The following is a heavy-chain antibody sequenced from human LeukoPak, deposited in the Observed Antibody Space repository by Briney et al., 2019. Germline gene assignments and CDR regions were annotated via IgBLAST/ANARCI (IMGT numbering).Heavy chain of an antibody. Sequence: GRSLRPSCAASGFTFSSYGMHWVRQAPGKGLEWVAVISYDGSNKYYADSVKGRFTISRDNSKNTLYLQMNSLRAEDTAVYYCAKDNWGWTKLSYFDYWGQGTLVTVSS. CDR2: ISYDGSNK. J-gene: IGHJ4*02. CDR1: GFTFSSYG. V-gene: IGHV3-30*18. CDR3: AKDNWGWTKLSYFDY. D-gene: IGHD7-27*01.